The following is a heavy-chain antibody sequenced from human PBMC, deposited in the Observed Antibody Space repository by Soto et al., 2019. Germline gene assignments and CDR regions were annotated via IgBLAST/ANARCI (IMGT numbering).Heavy chain of an antibody. Sequence: EVQLVESGGGLVQAGGSLRLSCAASGFTLSRHWMTWVRQAPGKGPEWVANIKEDGSEKYYVDSVKGRFTISSDNAKNSLYLQMNSLRVEDTAVYYCASDRTRFMIWGQGTMVTVSS. CDR1: GFTLSRHW. V-gene: IGHV3-7*01. J-gene: IGHJ3*02. D-gene: IGHD3-3*01. CDR3: ASDRTRFMI. CDR2: IKEDGSEK.